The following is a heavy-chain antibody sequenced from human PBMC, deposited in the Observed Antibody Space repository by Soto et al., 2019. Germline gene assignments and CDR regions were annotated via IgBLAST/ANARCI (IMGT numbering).Heavy chain of an antibody. J-gene: IGHJ4*02. CDR3: TTRGVYDSSGYYHY. V-gene: IGHV3-15*07. Sequence: EVQLVESGGGLVKPGGSVRLSCAASGFTFSNAWMNWVRQAPGKGLEWVGRIKSKTDGGTTDYAAPVKGRFTISRDDSKNTLYRQRNSLKTEDTAVYYCTTRGVYDSSGYYHYWGQGPLVTVSS. D-gene: IGHD3-22*01. CDR1: GFTFSNAW. CDR2: IKSKTDGGTT.